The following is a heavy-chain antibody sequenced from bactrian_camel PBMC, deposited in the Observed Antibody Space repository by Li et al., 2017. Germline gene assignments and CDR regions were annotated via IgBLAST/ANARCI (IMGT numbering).Heavy chain of an antibody. V-gene: IGHV3S1*01. CDR1: GATYSC. D-gene: IGHD2*01. J-gene: IGHJ4*01. CDR3: AHGCTAKRRGAIRPERYTN. CDR2: IYTGGGGY. Sequence: VQLVESGGGPVQAGGSLRLSCTASGATYSCMGWFRQAPGKEREGVASIYTGGGGYMGYVDSVKARFTISKDDANNTLYLQMNTLEPEDTAMYYCAHGCTAKRRGAIRPERYTNWGQGTQVTVS.